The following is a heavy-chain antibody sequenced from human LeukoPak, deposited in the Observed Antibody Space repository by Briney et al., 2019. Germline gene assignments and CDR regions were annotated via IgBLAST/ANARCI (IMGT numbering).Heavy chain of an antibody. CDR3: ARDRRLDYVWGSYRYGHDY. Sequence: PSETLSLTCTFSGASISSGSYYWTWLRQPAEKGLEWIGRMHSSGRTSYSPSLKSRVTISVDTSKNQFSLKLSSVTAADTAVYYCARDRRLDYVWGSYRYGHDYWGQGTLVTVSS. CDR1: GASISSGSYY. V-gene: IGHV4-61*02. CDR2: MHSSGRT. J-gene: IGHJ4*02. D-gene: IGHD3-16*02.